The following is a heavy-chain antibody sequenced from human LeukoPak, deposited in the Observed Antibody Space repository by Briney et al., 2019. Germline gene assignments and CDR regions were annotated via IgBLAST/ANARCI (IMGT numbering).Heavy chain of an antibody. CDR1: GYTFDRYG. Sequence: ASVKVSCKASGYTFDRYGISWVRQAPGQGLEWMGWIGPYNGYTIYAQKFQGRVTMTTDTSTTTAYMELRSLRSDDTAVYYCARGGIAAAGYYYYYGMDVWGQGTTVTVSS. V-gene: IGHV1-18*01. CDR3: ARGGIAAAGYYYYYGMDV. J-gene: IGHJ6*02. D-gene: IGHD6-13*01. CDR2: IGPYNGYT.